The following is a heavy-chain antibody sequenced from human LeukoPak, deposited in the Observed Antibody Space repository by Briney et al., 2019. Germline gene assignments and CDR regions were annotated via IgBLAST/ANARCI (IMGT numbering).Heavy chain of an antibody. CDR2: INPSGGST. D-gene: IGHD3-22*01. CDR3: ARGSRYDIAY. CDR1: GYTLINYY. V-gene: IGHV1-46*01. Sequence: ASVKVSCKASGYTLINYYMHWVRQAPGQGLEWMGIINPSGGSTSYAPKFQGRVTMTRDTSTSTVYMELSSLKFEDTAVYYCARGSRYDIAYWGQGTLVTVSS. J-gene: IGHJ4*02.